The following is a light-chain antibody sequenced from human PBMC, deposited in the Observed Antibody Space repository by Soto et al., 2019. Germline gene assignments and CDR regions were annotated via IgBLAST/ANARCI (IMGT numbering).Light chain of an antibody. CDR1: TSDIDNYDS. CDR3: SLYTSNGSLI. CDR2: DVN. V-gene: IGLV2-18*01. J-gene: IGLJ1*01. Sequence: QSVLTQPPSVSGSPGQSVTIAFTGTTSDIDNYDSVSWYQQAPGTAPKLIIYDVNNRPSGAPDRFSGSTSGNTASLTISRLQAEDETDYFCSLYTSNGSLIFGPGTKATLL.